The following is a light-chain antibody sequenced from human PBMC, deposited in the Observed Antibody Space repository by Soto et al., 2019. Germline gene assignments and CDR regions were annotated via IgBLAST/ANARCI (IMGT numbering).Light chain of an antibody. CDR1: QSVSSSSY. CDR2: GAS. J-gene: IGKJ2*01. Sequence: EIVLTQSPGTLSLSPGERATLSCRASQSVSSSSYLAWYQQKPGQAPRLLIYGASSRATGIPDRFSGSGSGTDFSLTISRLEPADFAVYYCHQYGISPSYTFGQGTKLEIK. V-gene: IGKV3-20*01. CDR3: HQYGISPSYT.